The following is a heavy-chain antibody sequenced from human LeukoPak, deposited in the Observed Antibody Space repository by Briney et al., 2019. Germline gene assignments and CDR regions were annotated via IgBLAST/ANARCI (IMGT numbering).Heavy chain of an antibody. Sequence: ASVKVSCKASGYTFTGYYMHWVRQAPGQGLEWMGRINPNSGGTNYAQKFQGRVTMTRDTSISTAYMELSRLRSDDTAVYYCARDIYCTNGVCYRLGYWGQGTLVTVSS. CDR2: INPNSGGT. D-gene: IGHD2-8*01. CDR1: GYTFTGYY. CDR3: ARDIYCTNGVCYRLGY. J-gene: IGHJ4*02. V-gene: IGHV1-2*06.